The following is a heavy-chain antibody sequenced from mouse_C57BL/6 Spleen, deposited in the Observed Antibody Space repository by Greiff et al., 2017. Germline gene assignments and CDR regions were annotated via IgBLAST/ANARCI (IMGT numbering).Heavy chain of an antibody. CDR1: GFNINDYY. V-gene: IGHV14-2*01. CDR3: ARTTVVATRLDWYFDV. D-gene: IGHD1-1*01. CDR2: IDPEDGET. Sequence: EVKLMESGAELVKPGASVKLSCTASGFNINDYYMHWVKQRTEQGLEWIGRIDPEDGETKYAPKFQGKATITADTSSNTAYLQLSSLTSEDTAVYYCARTTVVATRLDWYFDVWGTGTTVTVSS. J-gene: IGHJ1*03.